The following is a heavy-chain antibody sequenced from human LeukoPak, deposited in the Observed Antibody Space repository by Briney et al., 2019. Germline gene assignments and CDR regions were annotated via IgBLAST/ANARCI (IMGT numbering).Heavy chain of an antibody. CDR3: ARDRPGYSGYDFDY. Sequence: GGSLRLSCAASGLSFSTYDMNWVRQAPGKGLEWVSSISSSSSYIYYADSVKGRFTISRDNAKNSLYLQMNSLRAEDTAVYYCARDRPGYSGYDFDYWGQGTLVTVSS. J-gene: IGHJ4*02. D-gene: IGHD5-12*01. CDR2: ISSSSSYI. V-gene: IGHV3-21*01. CDR1: GLSFSTYD.